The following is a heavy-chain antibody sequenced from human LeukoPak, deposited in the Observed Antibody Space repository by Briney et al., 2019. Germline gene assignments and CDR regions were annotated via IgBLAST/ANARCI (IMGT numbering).Heavy chain of an antibody. CDR1: GGSISNYF. V-gene: IGHV4-59*01. CDR2: IYYSGST. CDR3: ARDRANWYFDL. J-gene: IGHJ2*01. Sequence: PSETLSLTCTVSGGSISNYFWSWIRQPPGKGLEWIGYIYYSGSTNYNPSLKGRVTISVDTSKNQFSLNLSSVTAADTAVYYCARDRANWYFDLWGRGTLVTVSS.